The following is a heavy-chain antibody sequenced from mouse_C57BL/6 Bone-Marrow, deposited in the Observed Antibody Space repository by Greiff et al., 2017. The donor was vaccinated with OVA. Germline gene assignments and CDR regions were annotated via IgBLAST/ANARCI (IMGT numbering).Heavy chain of an antibody. CDR3: AEYYGSSYANWYFDV. CDR1: GFNIKDDY. V-gene: IGHV14-4*01. J-gene: IGHJ1*03. Sequence: EVQLQQSGAELVRPGASVKLSCTASGFNIKDDYMHWVKQRPEQGLEWIGWIDPENGDTDYASKFTGKATLTADTSSNTAYLQLSSLTSEDTAVEYCAEYYGSSYANWYFDVWGRGTTVTVSA. D-gene: IGHD1-1*01. CDR2: IDPENGDT.